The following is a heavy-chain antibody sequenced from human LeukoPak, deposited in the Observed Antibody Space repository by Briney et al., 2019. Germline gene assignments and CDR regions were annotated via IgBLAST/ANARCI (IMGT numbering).Heavy chain of an antibody. CDR3: ARLPTQPGIARKDYYYYGMDV. D-gene: IGHD6-13*01. V-gene: IGHV5-51*01. J-gene: IGHJ6*02. Sequence: NRGESLKISCKGSGYSFTSYWIGWVRQMPGKGLEWMGIIYPGDSDTRYSPSSQGQVTISADKSISTAYLQWSSLKASDTAVYYCARLPTQPGIARKDYYYYGMDVWGQGTTVTVSS. CDR1: GYSFTSYW. CDR2: IYPGDSDT.